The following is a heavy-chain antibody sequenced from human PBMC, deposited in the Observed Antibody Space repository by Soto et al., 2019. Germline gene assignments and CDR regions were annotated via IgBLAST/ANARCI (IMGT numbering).Heavy chain of an antibody. CDR3: AKGGWLDD. J-gene: IGHJ4*02. CDR2: ILVSGDKT. V-gene: IGHV3-23*01. CDR1: GFSCTAYI. Sequence: EVHLLESGGDLVQPGGSLRLSCAASGFSCTAYIMRLFRQSPGQGLEWVSAILVSGDKTYYADSVKGRFTISRDDAKNTLYLQLNSLRVDDTAIYYCAKGGWLDDCGQGTLVTVSS. D-gene: IGHD5-12*01.